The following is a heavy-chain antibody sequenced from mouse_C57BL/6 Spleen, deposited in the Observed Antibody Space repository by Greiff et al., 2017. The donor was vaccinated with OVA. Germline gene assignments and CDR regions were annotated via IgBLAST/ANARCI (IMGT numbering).Heavy chain of an antibody. CDR2: ISSGSSTI. D-gene: IGHD1-1*01. J-gene: IGHJ1*03. Sequence: EVKLVESGGGLVKPGGSLKLSCAASGFTFSDYGMHWVRQAPEKGLEWVAYISSGSSTIYYADTVKGRFTISRDNAKNTLFLQMTSLRSEDTAMYYCARRYYYGSSYRYFDVWGTGTTVTVSS. CDR3: ARRYYYGSSYRYFDV. V-gene: IGHV5-17*01. CDR1: GFTFSDYG.